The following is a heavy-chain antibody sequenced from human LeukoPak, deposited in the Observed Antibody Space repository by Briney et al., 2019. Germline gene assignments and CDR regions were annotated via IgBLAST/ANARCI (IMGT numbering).Heavy chain of an antibody. J-gene: IGHJ4*02. D-gene: IGHD3-3*01. CDR2: IYYSGST. Sequence: SETLSLTCTVSGGSISSYYWSWIRQPPGKALEWIGYIYYSGSTNYNPSLKSRVTISVDTSKNQFSLKLSSVTAADTAVYYCARGGSRLSYYDIWSGLDYWGRGTLVTVSS. CDR1: GGSISSYY. CDR3: ARGGSRLSYYDIWSGLDY. V-gene: IGHV4-59*01.